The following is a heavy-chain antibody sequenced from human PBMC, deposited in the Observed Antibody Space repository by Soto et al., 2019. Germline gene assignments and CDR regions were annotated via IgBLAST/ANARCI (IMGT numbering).Heavy chain of an antibody. CDR2: IAYDGRNK. CDR1: GFTFSSYA. Sequence: GGSLRLSCAASGFTFSSYAMHWVRQAPGKGLEWVAVIAYDGRNKYYADSVKGRFTISRDNSKNTLYLQMNSLRIEDTSVYYCARELERVFDYWGQGTLVTVS. CDR3: ARELERVFDY. V-gene: IGHV3-30*04. D-gene: IGHD1-1*01. J-gene: IGHJ4*02.